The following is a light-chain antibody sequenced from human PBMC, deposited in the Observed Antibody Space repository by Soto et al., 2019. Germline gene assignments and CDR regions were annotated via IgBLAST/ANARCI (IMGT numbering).Light chain of an antibody. Sequence: EIVITQSASTLSVSPGERATLSCRASQSVSSNLAWYQQKPGQAPRLLIYGASTRATGIPARFSGSGSGTEFTLTISSLQSEDFAVYYCQQYNNWPQTFGQGTKVDNK. V-gene: IGKV3-15*01. CDR2: GAS. CDR3: QQYNNWPQT. CDR1: QSVSSN. J-gene: IGKJ1*01.